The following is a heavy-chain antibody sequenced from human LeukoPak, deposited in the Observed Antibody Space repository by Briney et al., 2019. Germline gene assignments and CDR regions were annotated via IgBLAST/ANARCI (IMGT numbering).Heavy chain of an antibody. CDR1: GFSFDDYG. Sequence: GGSLRLSCGASGFSFDDYGMSGVRQARGKGLEWVSGINWNGGSTGYADSVKGRFTLSRDNAKNSLYLQMNSLRAENTALYYCASDGIAAAGTPFAYWGQGTLVTVSS. CDR3: ASDGIAAAGTPFAY. D-gene: IGHD6-13*01. J-gene: IGHJ4*02. CDR2: INWNGGST. V-gene: IGHV3-20*04.